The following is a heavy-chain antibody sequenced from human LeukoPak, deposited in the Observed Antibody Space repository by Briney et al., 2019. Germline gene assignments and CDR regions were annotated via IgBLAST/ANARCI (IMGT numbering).Heavy chain of an antibody. D-gene: IGHD6-6*01. V-gene: IGHV3-13*01. J-gene: IGHJ4*02. CDR1: GFTFSSYD. Sequence: GRSLRLSCAASGFTFSSYDMHWVRQATGKGLEWVSAIGTTGDTFYPGSVKGRFTISRENAKNSLYLQMNSLRAGDTAVYYCAREYRSSSGRAFDYWGQGTLVTVSS. CDR3: AREYRSSSGRAFDY. CDR2: IGTTGDT.